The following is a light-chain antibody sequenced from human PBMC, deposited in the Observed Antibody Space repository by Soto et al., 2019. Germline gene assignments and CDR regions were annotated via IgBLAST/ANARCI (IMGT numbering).Light chain of an antibody. CDR1: QTVSNNY. CDR2: GAS. Sequence: EIVLTQSPGTLSLSPGERATLSCRASQTVSNNYLAWYQQKPGQAPRLLFYGASSRATGIPDRFSGSGSGTDFTLTISRLEPEDFAVYYCQQYDISPVTFGGGPKVDIK. J-gene: IGKJ4*01. V-gene: IGKV3-20*01. CDR3: QQYDISPVT.